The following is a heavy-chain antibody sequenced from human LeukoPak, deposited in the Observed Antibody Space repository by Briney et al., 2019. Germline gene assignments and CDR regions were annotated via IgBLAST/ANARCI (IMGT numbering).Heavy chain of an antibody. CDR2: INHSGST. V-gene: IGHV4-39*07. CDR3: ARGFVYCSSTSCYTPYFDY. J-gene: IGHJ4*02. Sequence: SETLSLTCTVSGGSISSSSYYWGWIRQPPGKGLEWIGEINHSGSTNYNPSLKSRVTISVDTSKNQFSLKLSSVTAADTAVYYCARGFVYCSSTSCYTPYFDYWGQGTLVTVSS. CDR1: GGSISSSSYY. D-gene: IGHD2-2*02.